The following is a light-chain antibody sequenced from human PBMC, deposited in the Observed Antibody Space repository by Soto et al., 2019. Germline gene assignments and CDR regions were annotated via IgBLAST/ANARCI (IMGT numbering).Light chain of an antibody. Sequence: IGLTQSPCTLSLSPGETATLSCRASQTGDSRYLAWYQQKRGQAPRLLIYAASSRATGVPDRFSGSGSGTDFTLTISRLEPEDFAVYYCQQYGSSVTFGQGTRLEI. J-gene: IGKJ5*01. V-gene: IGKV3-20*01. CDR2: AAS. CDR3: QQYGSSVT. CDR1: QTGDSRY.